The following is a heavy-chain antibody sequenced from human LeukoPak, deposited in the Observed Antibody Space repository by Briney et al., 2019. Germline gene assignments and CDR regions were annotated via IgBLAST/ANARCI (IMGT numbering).Heavy chain of an antibody. V-gene: IGHV4-59*11. CDR3: ARGGEYSSEYNWFDP. Sequence: PSETLSLTCIVSGGSINTHYWNRIRQPPGEGLEWIGYMRYDGSTNYNPSLKSRVIISMDTSKNQLSLKLTSVTAADTAVYYCARGGEYSSEYNWFDPWGQGTLVTVSS. D-gene: IGHD6-25*01. CDR2: MRYDGST. J-gene: IGHJ5*02. CDR1: GGSINTHY.